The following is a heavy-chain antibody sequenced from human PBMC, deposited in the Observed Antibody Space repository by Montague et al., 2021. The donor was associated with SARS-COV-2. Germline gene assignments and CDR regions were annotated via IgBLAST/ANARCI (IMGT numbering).Heavy chain of an antibody. CDR1: GFSLNTDGMC. V-gene: IGHV2-70*17. Sequence: PALGKPTQTLTLTCAFSGFSLNTDGMCVSWIRQPPGKALEWLARIDWDDDKFYSTSLKSRLTITKDTSKNQVVLTMTNMDPVDTATYYCAHRGSWAGPGMDVWGQGTTVTVSS. CDR2: IDWDDDK. CDR3: AHRGSWAGPGMDV. D-gene: IGHD6-13*01. J-gene: IGHJ6*02.